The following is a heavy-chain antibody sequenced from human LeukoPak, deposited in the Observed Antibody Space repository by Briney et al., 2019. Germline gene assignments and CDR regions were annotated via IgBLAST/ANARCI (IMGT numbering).Heavy chain of an antibody. J-gene: IGHJ5*02. V-gene: IGHV4-61*02. Sequence: TLSLTCTVSGGSISSGSYYWSWIRQPAGKGLEWIGRIYTSGSTNYNPSLKSRVTISVDTSKNQFSLKLSSVTAADTAVYYCARVLGEGFDPWGQGTLVTVSS. CDR3: ARVLGEGFDP. CDR2: IYTSGST. CDR1: GGSISSGSYY.